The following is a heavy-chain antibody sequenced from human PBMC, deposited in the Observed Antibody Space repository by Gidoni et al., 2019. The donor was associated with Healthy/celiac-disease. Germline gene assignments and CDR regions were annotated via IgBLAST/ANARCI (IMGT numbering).Heavy chain of an antibody. J-gene: IGHJ4*02. V-gene: IGHV4-30-4*07. Sequence: QVQLQESGPGLVKPSQTLYLHCAVPGASIRSGGYSWSWIRQPTGKGLEWIGYIYYSGSTYYNPSLKSRVTIAVDTSKNQFSLKLSSVTAADTAVYYCARVAPPEYYDFWSGLFDYWGQGTLVTVSS. CDR3: ARVAPPEYYDFWSGLFDY. D-gene: IGHD3-3*01. CDR2: IYYSGST. CDR1: GASIRSGGYS.